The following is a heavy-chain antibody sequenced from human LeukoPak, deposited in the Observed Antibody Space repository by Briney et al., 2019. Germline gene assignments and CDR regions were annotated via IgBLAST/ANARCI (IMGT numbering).Heavy chain of an antibody. CDR1: GFTFSSYE. Sequence: GGSLRLSCAASGFTFSSYEMNWVRQAPGKGLEWVSYISSSGSTIYYADSVKGRFTISRDNAKNSLYLQMNSLRAEDTAVYYCVRVGYNWNYGYWYFDLWGRGTLVTVSS. CDR2: ISSSGSTI. D-gene: IGHD1-7*01. CDR3: VRVGYNWNYGYWYFDL. V-gene: IGHV3-48*03. J-gene: IGHJ2*01.